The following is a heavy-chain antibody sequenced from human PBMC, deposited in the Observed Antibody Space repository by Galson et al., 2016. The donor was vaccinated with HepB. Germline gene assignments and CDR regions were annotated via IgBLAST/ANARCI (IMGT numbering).Heavy chain of an antibody. J-gene: IGHJ4*02. Sequence: VKVSCKASGYTFTSYAINWVRQAPGQGLEWMGWINTNTGNPTYAQGFTGRFVFYLDTSVSTAFLQISCLKPEDTAVYYCATYYDMLTGSQGYFEYWGQGTLVTVSS. CDR1: GYTFTSYA. CDR3: ATYYDMLTGSQGYFEY. CDR2: INTNTGNP. D-gene: IGHD3-9*01. V-gene: IGHV7-4-1*02.